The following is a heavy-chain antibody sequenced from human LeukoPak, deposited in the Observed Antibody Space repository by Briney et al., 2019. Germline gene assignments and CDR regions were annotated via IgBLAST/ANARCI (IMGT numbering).Heavy chain of an antibody. Sequence: GGSLRLSCAASGFTFSSYEMNGVRQAPGKGREWVSYISSSGSTIYYADSVKGRFTISRDNAKNSLYLQMNSLRAEDTAVYYCARDPGSGWSIDYWGQGTLVTVSS. J-gene: IGHJ4*02. CDR2: ISSSGSTI. V-gene: IGHV3-48*03. D-gene: IGHD6-19*01. CDR1: GFTFSSYE. CDR3: ARDPGSGWSIDY.